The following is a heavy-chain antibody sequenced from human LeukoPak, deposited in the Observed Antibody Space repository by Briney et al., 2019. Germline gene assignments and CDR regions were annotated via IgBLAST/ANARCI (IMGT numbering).Heavy chain of an antibody. Sequence: GASVKVSCKASGYTLTSYGISWVRQAPGQGLEWMGWISAYNGNTNYAQKLQGRVTITADKSTSTAYMELSSLRSEDTAVYYCAKTPVGMVTLDYWGQGTLVTVSS. V-gene: IGHV1-18*01. CDR2: ISAYNGNT. J-gene: IGHJ4*02. CDR3: AKTPVGMVTLDY. D-gene: IGHD5-24*01. CDR1: GYTLTSYG.